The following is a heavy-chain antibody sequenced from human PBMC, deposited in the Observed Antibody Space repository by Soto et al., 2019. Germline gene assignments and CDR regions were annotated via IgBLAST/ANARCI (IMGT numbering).Heavy chain of an antibody. CDR3: ARAISGYVT. V-gene: IGHV1-3*01. CDR1: VYTFTSYA. D-gene: IGHD5-12*01. Sequence: GASVKVSCKASVYTFTSYAIHWVRQAPGQRLEWMGWINAGNGDTRYSQIFQGRVTLTRDTSASTVYLDLSSLRSEDTAIYYCARAISGYVTWGQGTLVTVSS. J-gene: IGHJ5*02. CDR2: INAGNGDT.